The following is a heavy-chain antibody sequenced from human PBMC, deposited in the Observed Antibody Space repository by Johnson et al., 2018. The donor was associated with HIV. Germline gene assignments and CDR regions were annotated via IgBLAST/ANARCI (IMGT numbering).Heavy chain of an antibody. D-gene: IGHD3-10*01. Sequence: VQLVESGGGLVQPGGSLRLSCAASGFTFSSYDMHWVRQPTGKGLEWVSSIDTTGDTYYPGSVRGRFTISRENAKNSLYLQMNNLRAGDSAVYYCVRASWFGAFDIWGKGTLVTVSS. J-gene: IGHJ3*02. CDR1: GFTFSSYD. CDR3: VRASWFGAFDI. V-gene: IGHV3-13*01. CDR2: IDTTGDT.